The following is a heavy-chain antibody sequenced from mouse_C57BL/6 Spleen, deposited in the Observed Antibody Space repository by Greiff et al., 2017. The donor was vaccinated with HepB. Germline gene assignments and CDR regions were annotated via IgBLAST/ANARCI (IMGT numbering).Heavy chain of an antibody. CDR1: GYTFTSYG. Sequence: VQLQQSGAELARPGASVKLSCKASGYTFTSYGISWVKQRTGQGLEWIGEIYPRSGNTYYNEKFKGKATLTADKSSSTAYMELRSLTSEDSAVYFSARSPYDGYYGYFDVWGTGTTVTVSS. V-gene: IGHV1-81*01. CDR3: ARSPYDGYYGYFDV. CDR2: IYPRSGNT. J-gene: IGHJ1*03. D-gene: IGHD2-3*01.